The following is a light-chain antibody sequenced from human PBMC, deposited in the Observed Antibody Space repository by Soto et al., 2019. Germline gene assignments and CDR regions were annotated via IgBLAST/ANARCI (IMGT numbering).Light chain of an antibody. CDR1: QSISSW. CDR3: QQYENYWT. V-gene: IGKV1-5*01. J-gene: IGKJ1*01. CDR2: DAS. Sequence: DIQMTQSPSTLSGSVGDRVTITFRASQSISSWLAWYQQKPGKAPKLLIYDASNLESGVPSRFSGSGSGTDFTLTISHLQPDDSATYYCQQYENYWTFGQGTKVDIK.